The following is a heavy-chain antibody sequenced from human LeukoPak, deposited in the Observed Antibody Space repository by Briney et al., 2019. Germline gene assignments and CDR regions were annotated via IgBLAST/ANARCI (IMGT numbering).Heavy chain of an antibody. CDR3: ARPYYYDSSGSTQDFDY. CDR2: ISSSGSTI. CDR1: GFTFSSYE. V-gene: IGHV3-48*03. J-gene: IGHJ4*02. D-gene: IGHD3-22*01. Sequence: GGSLRLSCAASGFTFSSYEMNWVRQAPGKGLEWVSYISSSGSTIYYADSVKGRFTISRYNAKNSLYLQMNSLRAEDTAVYYCARPYYYDSSGSTQDFDYWGQGTLVTVSS.